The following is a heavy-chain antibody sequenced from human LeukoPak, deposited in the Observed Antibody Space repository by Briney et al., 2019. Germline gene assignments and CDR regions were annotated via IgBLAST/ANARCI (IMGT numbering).Heavy chain of an antibody. CDR1: GDSVSSYN. D-gene: IGHD3-22*01. CDR2: IYPSGST. Sequence: SETLSLTCTVSGDSVSSYNWGCIRQPAGKGLEWIGRIYPSGSTNYNPSLKSRVTISVDTSKNQFFLKLSSVTAADTAVYYCARLPDSGYFDYWGQGTLVTVSS. J-gene: IGHJ4*02. CDR3: ARLPDSGYFDY. V-gene: IGHV4-4*07.